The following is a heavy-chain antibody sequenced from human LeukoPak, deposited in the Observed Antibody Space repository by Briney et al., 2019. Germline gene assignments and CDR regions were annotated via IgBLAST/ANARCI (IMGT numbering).Heavy chain of an antibody. V-gene: IGHV1-24*01. CDR1: GYTLTELS. D-gene: IGHD6-19*01. CDR2: FDPEDGET. Sequence: ASVKVSCKVSGYTLTELSMHWVRQAPGKGLEWMGGFDPEDGETIYAQKFQGRVTMTEDTSTDTAYMELSSLRSEDTAVYYCATVSATGYSSGWYGLGYWGQGTLVTVSS. CDR3: ATVSATGYSSGWYGLGY. J-gene: IGHJ4*02.